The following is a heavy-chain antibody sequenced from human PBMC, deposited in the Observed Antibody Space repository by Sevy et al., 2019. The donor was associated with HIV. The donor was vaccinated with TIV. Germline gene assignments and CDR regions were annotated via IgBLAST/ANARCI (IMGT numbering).Heavy chain of an antibody. CDR2: ISRASDSI. J-gene: IGHJ4*02. CDR3: AREHTGSFPDF. D-gene: IGHD1-26*01. CDR1: GFTFRDYP. Sequence: GGSLRLSCAASGFTFRDYPMNWIRQAPGKGLEWLSYISRASDSIYYADSVMGRFTVSRDNAKNSLYLQMDRLSDVDTAIYYCAREHTGSFPDFWGQGTLVTVSS. V-gene: IGHV3-48*02.